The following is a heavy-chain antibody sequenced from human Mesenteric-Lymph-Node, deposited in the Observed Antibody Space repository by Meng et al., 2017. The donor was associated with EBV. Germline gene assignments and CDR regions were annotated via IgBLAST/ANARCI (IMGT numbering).Heavy chain of an antibody. D-gene: IGHD4-17*01. J-gene: IGHJ5*02. V-gene: IGHV4-30-2*01. CDR2: IYHTGST. Sequence: QWQRQKSASGLVKPSQTLSLTCAVSCGSVSSGGHSWSWIRQPPGKGLEWIGYIYHTGSTYYNPSLKSRVTISIDTSKNQFSLKLSSVTAADTAVYFCARGFGDNNNWFGPWGQGTLVTVSS. CDR1: CGSVSSGGHS. CDR3: ARGFGDNNNWFGP.